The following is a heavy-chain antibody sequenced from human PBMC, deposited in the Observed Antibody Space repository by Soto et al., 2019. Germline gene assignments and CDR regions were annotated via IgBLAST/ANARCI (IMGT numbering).Heavy chain of an antibody. Sequence: GGSLRLSCAASGFTFSTYSMNWVRQAPGKGLEWVSYISSSSNTIYYADSVKGRFTISRDNAKNSLYLQMNSLRAEDTAVYYCARAKLVYGDFAGIDYWGLGTLVTVSS. D-gene: IGHD4-17*01. J-gene: IGHJ4*02. CDR1: GFTFSTYS. CDR2: ISSSSNTI. CDR3: ARAKLVYGDFAGIDY. V-gene: IGHV3-48*01.